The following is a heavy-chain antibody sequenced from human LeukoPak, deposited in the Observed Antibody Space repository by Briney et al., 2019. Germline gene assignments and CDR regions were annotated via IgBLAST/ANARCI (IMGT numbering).Heavy chain of an antibody. D-gene: IGHD3-22*01. J-gene: IGHJ4*02. Sequence: ASVKVSCKASGYTFTGYYMHWVRQAPGQGLEWMGRINPNSGGTNYAQKFQGRVTMTRDTSISTAYMELSRLRSDDTAVYYCARGTDSSGCYSGDYWGQGTLVTVSS. CDR1: GYTFTGYY. CDR3: ARGTDSSGCYSGDY. V-gene: IGHV1-2*06. CDR2: INPNSGGT.